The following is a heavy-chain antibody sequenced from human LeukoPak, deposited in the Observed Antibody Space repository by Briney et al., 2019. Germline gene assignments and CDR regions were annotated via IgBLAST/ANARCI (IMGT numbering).Heavy chain of an antibody. CDR1: GFTFSSYW. J-gene: IGHJ3*01. CDR2: IKQDGSEK. Sequence: PGGSLRLSCAASGFTFSSYWMSWVRQAPGKGLEWVANIKQDGSEKYYVDSVKGRFTVSRDNAQDSLYLQLNNLKAGDTAVYYCARALTRDALDLWGQGTMVTVSS. CDR3: ARALTRDALDL. V-gene: IGHV3-7*04.